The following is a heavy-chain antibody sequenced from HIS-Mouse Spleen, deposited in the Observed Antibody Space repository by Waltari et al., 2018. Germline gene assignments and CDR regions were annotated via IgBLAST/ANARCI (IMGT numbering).Heavy chain of an antibody. CDR3: ARTRGYWYFDL. CDR2: IYYSGCT. D-gene: IGHD3-10*01. CDR1: GGPISSSSYY. Sequence: QLQLQESGPGLVKPSETLSLTCTVPGGPISSSSYYWGWIRQPPGKGLEWIGSIYYSGCTYYNPSLKSRVTISVDTSKNQFSLKLSSVTAADTAVYYCARTRGYWYFDLWGRGTLVTVSS. J-gene: IGHJ2*01. V-gene: IGHV4-39*01.